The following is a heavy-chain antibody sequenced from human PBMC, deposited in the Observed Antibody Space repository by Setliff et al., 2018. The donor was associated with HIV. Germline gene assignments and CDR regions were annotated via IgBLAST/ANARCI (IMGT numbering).Heavy chain of an antibody. CDR1: GYTFTSYD. V-gene: IGHV1-8*03. J-gene: IGHJ3*01. Sequence: GASVKVSCKTSGYTFTSYDINWVRQATGQGLEWMGWMNPNSGNRGYAQKFQGRVTISRNTSISTAYMELSGLRSEDTAVYYCARGRGRYYDSRSYDASDVWGQGTMVTVSS. CDR2: MNPNSGNR. D-gene: IGHD3-22*01. CDR3: ARGRGRYYDSRSYDASDV.